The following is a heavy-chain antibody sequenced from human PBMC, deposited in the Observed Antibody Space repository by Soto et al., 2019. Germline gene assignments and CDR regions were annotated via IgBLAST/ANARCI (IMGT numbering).Heavy chain of an antibody. CDR3: ARTYYYDSSGYYFFDY. J-gene: IGHJ4*02. CDR2: IYHSGST. V-gene: IGHV4-30-2*01. CDR1: GGSISSGGYS. Sequence: PSETLSLTCAVSGGSISSGGYSWSWIRQPPGKGLEWIGYIYHSGSTYYNPSLKSRVTISVDRSKNQFSLKLSSVTAAGTAVYYCARTYYYDSSGYYFFDYWGQGTLVTVSS. D-gene: IGHD3-22*01.